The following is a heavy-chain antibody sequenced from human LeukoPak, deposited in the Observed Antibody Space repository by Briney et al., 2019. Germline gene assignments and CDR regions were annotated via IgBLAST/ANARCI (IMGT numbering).Heavy chain of an antibody. D-gene: IGHD3-10*01. CDR1: GGSVTSTSFY. CDR3: ARQKTSWGSGSPRRGYFDY. J-gene: IGHJ4*02. V-gene: IGHV4-39*01. CDR2: INHSGST. Sequence: SETLSLTCTVYGGSVTSTSFYWAWIRQPPGKGLEWIGEINHSGSTNYNPSLKSRVTISVDTSKNQFSLKLSSVTAADTAVYYCARQKTSWGSGSPRRGYFDYWGQGTLVTVSS.